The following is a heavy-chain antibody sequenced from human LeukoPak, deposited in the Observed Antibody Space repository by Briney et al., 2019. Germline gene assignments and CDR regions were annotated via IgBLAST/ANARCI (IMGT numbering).Heavy chain of an antibody. Sequence: PGGSLRLSCAASGFTFSDNYMSWIRQAPGKGLEWVSYISSSSSIYYADSVKGRFTISRDNAKNSLYLQMNSLRAEDTAVYYCARDWRDSSGKFPNDAFDIWGQGTMVTVSS. V-gene: IGHV3-11*04. CDR3: ARDWRDSSGKFPNDAFDI. CDR2: ISSSSSI. J-gene: IGHJ3*02. D-gene: IGHD3-22*01. CDR1: GFTFSDNY.